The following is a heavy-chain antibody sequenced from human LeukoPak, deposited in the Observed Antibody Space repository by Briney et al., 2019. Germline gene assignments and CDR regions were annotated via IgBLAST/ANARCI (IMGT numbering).Heavy chain of an antibody. V-gene: IGHV1-69*05. Sequence: ASVKVSCKASGGTFSSYAISWVRQAPGQGLEWMGGIIPIFGTANYAQKFQGRVTITTDESTSTAYMELSSLRSEDTAVYYCARVTLTSGSSNYFDYWGQGTLVTVSS. J-gene: IGHJ4*02. D-gene: IGHD1-26*01. CDR2: IIPIFGTA. CDR1: GGTFSSYA. CDR3: ARVTLTSGSSNYFDY.